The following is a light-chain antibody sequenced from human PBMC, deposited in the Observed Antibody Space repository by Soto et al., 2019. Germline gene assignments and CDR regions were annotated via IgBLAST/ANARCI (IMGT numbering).Light chain of an antibody. CDR2: TAS. J-gene: IGKJ1*01. Sequence: DIQMTQSPSSLSASVGDRVTITCRASQSISTYLNWYQQHPGKAPELLIYTASNLESGVPSRFSGSGSGTDFTLTISSLQPEDFAVYYCQQYSSSPQTFGQGTKVEIK. CDR3: QQYSSSPQT. CDR1: QSISTY. V-gene: IGKV1-39*01.